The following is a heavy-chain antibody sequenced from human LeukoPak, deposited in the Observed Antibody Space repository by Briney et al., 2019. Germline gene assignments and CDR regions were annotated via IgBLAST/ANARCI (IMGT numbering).Heavy chain of an antibody. CDR2: IYYSGST. D-gene: IGHD3-10*01. CDR3: ARAGNYGSGIPRLFDY. J-gene: IGHJ4*02. Sequence: SQTLSLTCTVSGGSISSGDYYWSWIRHPPGKGLEWIGYIYYSGSTHYNPSLKSRVTISVDTSKNQVSLKLSSVTAADTAVYYCARAGNYGSGIPRLFDYWGQGTLVTVSS. V-gene: IGHV4-30-4*01. CDR1: GGSISSGDYY.